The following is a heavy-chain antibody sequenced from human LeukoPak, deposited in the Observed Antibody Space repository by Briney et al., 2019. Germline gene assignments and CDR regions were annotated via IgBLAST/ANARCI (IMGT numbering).Heavy chain of an antibody. CDR1: GFTFSSYA. Sequence: GGSLRLSCAASGFTFSSYAMSWVRQAPGEGLEWVSAISGSGGSTYYADSVKGRFTISRDNSKNTLYLQMNSLRAEDTAVYYCAKVRTYVVGATPNYFDYWGQGTLVTVSS. V-gene: IGHV3-23*01. J-gene: IGHJ4*02. CDR2: ISGSGGST. CDR3: AKVRTYVVGATPNYFDY. D-gene: IGHD1-26*01.